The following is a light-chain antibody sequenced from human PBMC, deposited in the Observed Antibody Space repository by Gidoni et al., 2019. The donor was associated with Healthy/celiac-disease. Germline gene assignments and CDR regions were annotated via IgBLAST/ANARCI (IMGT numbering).Light chain of an antibody. CDR1: QSVSSY. CDR2: DAS. V-gene: IGKV3-11*01. J-gene: IGKJ4*01. CDR3: QQRSNWPPTLT. Sequence: EIVLTQSPATLSVSPGDSATLSCRASQSVSSYLAWYQQKPGPAPRLLIYDASNRATGIPARFSGSGSGTDFTLTISSLEPEDFAVDFCQQRSNWPPTLTFGGGTKVEIK.